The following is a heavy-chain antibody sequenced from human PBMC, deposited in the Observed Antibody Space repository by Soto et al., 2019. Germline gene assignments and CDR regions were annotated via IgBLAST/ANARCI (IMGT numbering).Heavy chain of an antibody. D-gene: IGHD6-6*01. CDR2: ISDSGGLT. J-gene: IGHJ3*02. CDR3: ARRAFGSSRSFDI. V-gene: IGHV3-23*01. CDR1: GFAFSSHP. Sequence: GGSLRLSCAASGFAFSSHPMSWVRQAPERGLEWVSGISDSGGLTYNADSVKGRFTISRDNSKNALYLQMNSLRAEDTALYYCARRAFGSSRSFDIWGQGTMVTVSS.